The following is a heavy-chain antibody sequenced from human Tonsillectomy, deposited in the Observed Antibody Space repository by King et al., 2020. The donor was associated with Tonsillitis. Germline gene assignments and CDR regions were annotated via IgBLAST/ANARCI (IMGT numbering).Heavy chain of an antibody. CDR3: ARGVDTAIVSENDGFDI. CDR2: TYYRSKWYN. CDR1: GDSVSSNSAA. Sequence: VQLQQSGPGLVKPSQTLSLTCAISGDSVSSNSAAWNWIRQSPSRGLEWLGRTYYRSKWYNDYAVSVKSRITINPDTSKNQFSLQLNSVTPEDTAVYSCARGVDTAIVSENDGFDIWGQGTMVTVSS. J-gene: IGHJ3*02. D-gene: IGHD5-18*01. V-gene: IGHV6-1*01.